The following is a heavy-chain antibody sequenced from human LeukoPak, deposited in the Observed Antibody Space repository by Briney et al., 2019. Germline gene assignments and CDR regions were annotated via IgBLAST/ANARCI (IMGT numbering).Heavy chain of an antibody. V-gene: IGHV4-34*01. D-gene: IGHD3-10*01. CDR3: AKDSRRSYGSGSYYKENFDY. J-gene: IGHJ4*02. CDR1: GGSFSGYY. CDR2: INHSGGT. Sequence: SSETLSLTCAVYGGSFSGYYWSWIRQPPGKGLEWIGEINHSGGTNYNPSLKSRVTISVDTSKNQFSLKLSSVTAADTAVYYCAKDSRRSYGSGSYYKENFDYWGQGTLVTVSS.